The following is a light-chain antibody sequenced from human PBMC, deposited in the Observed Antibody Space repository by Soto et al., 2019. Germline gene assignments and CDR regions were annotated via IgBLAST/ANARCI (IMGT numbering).Light chain of an antibody. CDR2: GAS. Sequence: EIVLTQSPGTLSLSPGERATLSCRASQSVSNNYLAWYQQKPGQAPRLLIYGASNRATGIPDRFSGSGSGTDFTLTISRLEPEDFAVYYCQQYSSSPQTFGQGTKVDIK. CDR3: QQYSSSPQT. J-gene: IGKJ1*01. V-gene: IGKV3-20*01. CDR1: QSVSNNY.